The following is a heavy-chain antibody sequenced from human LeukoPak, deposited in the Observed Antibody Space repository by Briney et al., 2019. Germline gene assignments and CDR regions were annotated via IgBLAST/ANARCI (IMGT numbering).Heavy chain of an antibody. CDR3: AKGPISCSSTSCHGAVALDI. J-gene: IGHJ3*02. V-gene: IGHV4-34*01. CDR1: SGSFSDYY. D-gene: IGHD2-2*01. CDR2: INHSGST. Sequence: SETLSLTCAVYSGSFSDYYWSWIRQPPGKGLEWIGEINHSGSTNYNPSLNSRVTISVDTSKNQFTLKLSSVTAAATAVYYCAKGPISCSSTSCHGAVALDIWGQGTMVTVSS.